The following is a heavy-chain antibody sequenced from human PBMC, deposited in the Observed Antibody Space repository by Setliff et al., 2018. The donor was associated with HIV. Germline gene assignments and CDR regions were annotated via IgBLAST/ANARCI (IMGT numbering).Heavy chain of an antibody. CDR3: AITIVGVTTEMY. CDR2: IFHDGNI. Sequence: SETLSLTCVVSGFSIKNDNWWNWVRQTPGKGLEWIGQIFHDGNINYNPSLQSRVTVSVDTSKPQFSLKMNSVTAADTAVYYCAITIVGVTTEMYWGQGTLVTVSS. J-gene: IGHJ4*02. D-gene: IGHD2-21*02. CDR1: GFSIKNDNW. V-gene: IGHV4-4*02.